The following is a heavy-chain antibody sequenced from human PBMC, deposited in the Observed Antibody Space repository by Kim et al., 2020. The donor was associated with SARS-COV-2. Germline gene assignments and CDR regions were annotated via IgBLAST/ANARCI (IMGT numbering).Heavy chain of an antibody. CDR3: ARNREIAARPGPFDY. Sequence: QKFRGRVTITRDTSASTAYMELSSLRSEDTAVYYCARNREIAARPGPFDYWGQGTLVTVSS. J-gene: IGHJ4*02. D-gene: IGHD6-6*01. V-gene: IGHV1-3*01.